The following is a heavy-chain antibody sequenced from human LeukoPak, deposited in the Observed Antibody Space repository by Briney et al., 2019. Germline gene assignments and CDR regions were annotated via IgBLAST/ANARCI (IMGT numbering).Heavy chain of an antibody. V-gene: IGHV4-61*02. CDR1: GGSISSGNYY. J-gene: IGHJ5*02. CDR2: IYTTGCTSGST. D-gene: IGHD3-22*01. Sequence: SXTLSLTCTVSGGSISSGNYYWSWIRQPAGKGLEYIGRIYTTGCTSGSTYYNPSLKSRVTISVDTSKNQFSLKLTSVTAADTAVYYCAWGDSSGYPFDPWGQGTLVTVSS. CDR3: AWGDSSGYPFDP.